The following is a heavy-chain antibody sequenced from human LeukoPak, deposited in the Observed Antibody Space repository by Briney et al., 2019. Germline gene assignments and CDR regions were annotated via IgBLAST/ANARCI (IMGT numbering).Heavy chain of an antibody. CDR3: AKDGGQGADY. D-gene: IGHD3-16*01. V-gene: IGHV3-23*01. CDR1: GFTFRHYA. Sequence: GGSLRLSCVASGFTFRHYAMSWVRQAPGKGLEWVSSISGSDVSTYYADSVKGRFTISRDISKNTLYLQMNSLRAEDMAVYYCAKDGGQGADYWGQGTLVTVSS. J-gene: IGHJ4*02. CDR2: ISGSDVST.